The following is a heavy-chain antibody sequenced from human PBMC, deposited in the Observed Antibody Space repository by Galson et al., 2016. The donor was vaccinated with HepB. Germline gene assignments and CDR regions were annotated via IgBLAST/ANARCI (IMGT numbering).Heavy chain of an antibody. CDR3: ATGADYSDY. Sequence: SLRLSCAASGFTFTDYYMSWIRQAPGKGLEWISYISSRSDYTYYANSVKGRFTISRDNAKNSLYLQMNSLRAEDTAVYYCATGADYSDYWGQGTLVTVSS. V-gene: IGHV3-11*06. J-gene: IGHJ4*02. CDR1: GFTFTDYY. D-gene: IGHD7-27*01. CDR2: ISSRSDYT.